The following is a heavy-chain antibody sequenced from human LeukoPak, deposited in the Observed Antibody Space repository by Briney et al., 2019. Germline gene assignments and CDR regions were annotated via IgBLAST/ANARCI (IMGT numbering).Heavy chain of an antibody. Sequence: PGGSLRLSCAASRFTLSHNYMSWVRQAAGKGREWVSVIYSGGSTYYVDSVKGRFTISRDNSRNTLYLQMDSLRAEDTAVYYCARQNDYIHDYWGQGTLVTVSS. D-gene: IGHD4-11*01. J-gene: IGHJ4*02. V-gene: IGHV3-53*01. CDR2: IYSGGST. CDR3: ARQNDYIHDY. CDR1: RFTLSHNY.